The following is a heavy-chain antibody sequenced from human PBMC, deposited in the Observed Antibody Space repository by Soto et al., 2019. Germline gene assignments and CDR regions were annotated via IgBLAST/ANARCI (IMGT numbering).Heavy chain of an antibody. V-gene: IGHV3-53*01. CDR3: AREGTRGGFLNWFDP. CDR2: ICSGGST. J-gene: IGHJ5*02. D-gene: IGHD3-10*01. CDR1: GFTVSSNY. Sequence: GGSLRLSCAASGFTVSSNYMSWVRQAPGKGLEWVSVICSGGSTYYADSVKGRFTISRDNAKNSLYLQMNSLRDEDTAVYYCAREGTRGGFLNWFDPWGQGTLVTVSS.